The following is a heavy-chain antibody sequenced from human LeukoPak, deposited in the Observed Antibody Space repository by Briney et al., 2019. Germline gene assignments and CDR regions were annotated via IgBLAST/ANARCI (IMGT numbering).Heavy chain of an antibody. Sequence: ASVKVSCKASGYTFTSYYMHWVRQAPGQGLEWIGIINPSGGSTSYAQKFQGRVTMTRDTSISTAYMELSRLRSDDTAVYYCARCYDSSGSHNNWFDPWGQGTLVTVSS. J-gene: IGHJ5*02. CDR2: INPSGGST. CDR3: ARCYDSSGSHNNWFDP. D-gene: IGHD3-22*01. CDR1: GYTFTSYY. V-gene: IGHV1-46*01.